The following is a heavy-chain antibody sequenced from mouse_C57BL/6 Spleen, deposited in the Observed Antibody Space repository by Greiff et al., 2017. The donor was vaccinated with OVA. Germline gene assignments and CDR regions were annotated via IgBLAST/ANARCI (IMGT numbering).Heavy chain of an antibody. D-gene: IGHD2-4*01. CDR2: IHPNSGST. Sequence: QVQLKQPGAELVKPGASVKLSCKASGYTFTSYWMHWVKQRPGQGLEWIGLIHPNSGSTNYNETFKSKATLTVDKSSSTAYMQLSSLTSEDSAVYYCARRDYDERAWFAYWGQGTLVTVSA. CDR3: ARRDYDERAWFAY. V-gene: IGHV1-64*01. CDR1: GYTFTSYW. J-gene: IGHJ3*01.